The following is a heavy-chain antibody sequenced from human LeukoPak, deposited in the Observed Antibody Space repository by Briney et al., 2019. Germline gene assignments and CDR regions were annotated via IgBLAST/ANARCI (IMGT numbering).Heavy chain of an antibody. D-gene: IGHD3-10*01. V-gene: IGHV4-61*02. CDR1: GNSISSGDNY. Sequence: SETLSLTCTVSGNSISSGDNYWSWIRQPAGKGLEWIGRIYTSGSTNYNPSLKSRVTISGDTSKNQFSLRLSSVTAADTAVYYCASFYGSGFSFDYWGQGTLVTVSS. CDR3: ASFYGSGFSFDY. CDR2: IYTSGST. J-gene: IGHJ4*02.